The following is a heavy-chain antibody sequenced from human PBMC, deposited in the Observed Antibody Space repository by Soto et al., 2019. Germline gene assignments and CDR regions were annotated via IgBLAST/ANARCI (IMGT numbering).Heavy chain of an antibody. CDR3: AKDRQVGWSPSYYYYYGMDV. CDR2: IKQDGSEK. V-gene: IGHV3-7*01. Sequence: GGSLRLSCAASGFTFSSYWMSWVRQAPGKGLEWVANIKQDGSEKYYADSVKGRFTISRDNSKNTLYLQMNSLRAEDTAVYYCAKDRQVGWSPSYYYYYGMDVWGQGTTVTVSS. D-gene: IGHD3-3*01. J-gene: IGHJ6*02. CDR1: GFTFSSYW.